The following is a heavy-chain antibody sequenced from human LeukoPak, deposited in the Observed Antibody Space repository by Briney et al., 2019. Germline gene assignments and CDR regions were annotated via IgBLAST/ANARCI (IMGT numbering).Heavy chain of an antibody. CDR1: EFTFSSYW. CDR3: ARDLVDTVV. D-gene: IGHD5-18*01. J-gene: IGHJ4*02. V-gene: IGHV3-48*04. CDR2: ISSSGSTI. Sequence: PGGSQRLSCAASEFTFSSYWMYWVRQAPGKGLEWVSYISSSGSTIYYADSVKGRFIISRDNAKNSLYLQMNSLRAEDTAVYYCARDLVDTVVWGQGTLVTVSS.